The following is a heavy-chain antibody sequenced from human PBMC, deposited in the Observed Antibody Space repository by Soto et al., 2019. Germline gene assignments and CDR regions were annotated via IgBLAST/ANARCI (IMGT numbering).Heavy chain of an antibody. D-gene: IGHD5-12*01. CDR3: ARSTSGYDFDY. V-gene: IGHV4-4*02. CDR1: SGSISSSNW. J-gene: IGHJ4*02. CDR2: IYHSGST. Sequence: SETLSLTCAVSSGSISSSNWWSWVRQPPGKGLEWIGEIYHSGSTNYNPSLKSRVTISVDKSKNQFSLRLSSVTAADTAVYYCARSTSGYDFDYWGQGTLVTVSS.